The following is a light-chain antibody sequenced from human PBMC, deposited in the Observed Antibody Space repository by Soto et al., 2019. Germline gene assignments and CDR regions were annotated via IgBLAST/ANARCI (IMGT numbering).Light chain of an antibody. Sequence: QSALTQPASVSASPGQTITISCTETNSEIGTLNFVSWDQQFPGKAPKLIIVGVSVRPSGVSTRFSGCKFGYTAFLYSSVLQAEDEADYYCSSYTRSRTDVFGSGTKLTVL. CDR2: GVS. V-gene: IGLV2-14*01. J-gene: IGLJ1*01. CDR3: SSYTRSRTDV. CDR1: NSEIGTLNF.